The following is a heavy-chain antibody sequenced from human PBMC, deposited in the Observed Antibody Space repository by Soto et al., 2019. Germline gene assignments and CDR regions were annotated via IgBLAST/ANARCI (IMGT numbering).Heavy chain of an antibody. D-gene: IGHD5-12*01. Sequence: QVQLVESGGGVVQPGRSLLLSCTDSGFTFGRSAMHWVRQTPGKGLEWVAVISYDGSHKYYADSVKGRFTISRDNSKNTLYLQMNSLRDEDTAVYYCAREIVATIGFDYWGQGTLVTVSS. J-gene: IGHJ4*02. CDR3: AREIVATIGFDY. CDR2: ISYDGSHK. V-gene: IGHV3-30-3*01. CDR1: GFTFGRSA.